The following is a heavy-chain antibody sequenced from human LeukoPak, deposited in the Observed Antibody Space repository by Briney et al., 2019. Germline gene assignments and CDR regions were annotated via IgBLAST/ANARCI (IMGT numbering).Heavy chain of an antibody. CDR2: IYYSGST. Sequence: SETLSLTCTVSGGSISSYYWSWIRQPAGKGLEWIGYIYYSGSTNYNPSLKSRVTISVDTSKNQFSLKLSSVTAADTAVYYCARGAAAGPFDYWGQGTLVTVYS. CDR1: GGSISSYY. CDR3: ARGAAAGPFDY. D-gene: IGHD6-13*01. J-gene: IGHJ4*02. V-gene: IGHV4-59*01.